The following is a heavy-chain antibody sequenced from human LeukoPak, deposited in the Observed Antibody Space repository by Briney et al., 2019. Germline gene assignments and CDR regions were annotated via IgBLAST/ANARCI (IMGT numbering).Heavy chain of an antibody. D-gene: IGHD6-6*01. CDR1: GGSFSGYY. V-gene: IGHV4-34*01. CDR3: ASGSWRSYYFHY. J-gene: IGHJ4*02. CDR2: INHSGST. Sequence: SETLSLTCAVYGGSFSGYYWSWIRQPPGKGLEWIGEINHSGSTNYNPSLKSRVTISVDTSKNQYSLKLRSVTAADTAVYYCASGSWRSYYFHYWGQGTLVTVSS.